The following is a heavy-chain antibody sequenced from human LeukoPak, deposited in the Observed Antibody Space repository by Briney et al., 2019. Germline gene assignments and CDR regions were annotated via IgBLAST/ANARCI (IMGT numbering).Heavy chain of an antibody. CDR1: GGSISSYY. D-gene: IGHD4-17*01. V-gene: IGHV4-59*01. Sequence: SETLSLTCTVSGGSISSYYWSWIRQPPGKGLEWIGYIYYSGSTNYNPSLKSRVTISVDTSKNQFSLKLSSVTAADTAVHYCARDLATVTTNWYFDLWGRGTLVTVSS. J-gene: IGHJ2*01. CDR3: ARDLATVTTNWYFDL. CDR2: IYYSGST.